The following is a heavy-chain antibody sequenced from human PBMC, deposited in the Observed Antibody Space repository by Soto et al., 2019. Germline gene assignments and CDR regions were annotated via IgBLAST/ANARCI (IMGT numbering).Heavy chain of an antibody. Sequence: ASVKVSCKAPGYTFTAYYIHWVRQAPGQGLEWIGRINPDTGNADFAQKFEAWVTMTRDTSTATAYMDLSSLTSDDTALYYCARKANAAFDIWGQGTRVTVSS. V-gene: IGHV1-2*04. CDR1: GYTFTAYY. CDR3: ARKANAAFDI. CDR2: INPDTGNA. J-gene: IGHJ3*02.